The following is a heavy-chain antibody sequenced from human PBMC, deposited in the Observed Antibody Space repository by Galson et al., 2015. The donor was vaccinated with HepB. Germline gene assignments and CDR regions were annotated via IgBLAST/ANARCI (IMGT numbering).Heavy chain of an antibody. V-gene: IGHV3-7*03. J-gene: IGHJ4*02. CDR2: IKQDGSET. D-gene: IGHD6-13*01. CDR1: GFTFSRYW. Sequence: SLRLSCADSGFTFSRYWMTWVRQTPGKGLEWVANIKQDGSETYYVDSLRGRFTISRDNARRSLYLQMNSLRPEDTGVYYCTSTISAGPGTYWGQGTLVTVSP. CDR3: TSTISAGPGTY.